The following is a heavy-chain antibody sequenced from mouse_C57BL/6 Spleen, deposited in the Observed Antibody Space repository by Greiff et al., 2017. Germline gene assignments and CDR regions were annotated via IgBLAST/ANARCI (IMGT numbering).Heavy chain of an antibody. V-gene: IGHV2-2*01. D-gene: IGHD3-1*01. CDR1: GFSLTSYG. J-gene: IGHJ2*01. CDR2: IWSGGST. CDR3: ARNSGWDDGYYFDY. Sequence: QVQLKQSGPGLVQPSQSLSITCTVSGFSLTSYGVHWVRQSPGKGLEWLGVIWSGGSTDYNAAFISRLSISKDNSKSQVFFKMNSLQADDTAIYYCARNSGWDDGYYFDYWGQGTTLTVSS.